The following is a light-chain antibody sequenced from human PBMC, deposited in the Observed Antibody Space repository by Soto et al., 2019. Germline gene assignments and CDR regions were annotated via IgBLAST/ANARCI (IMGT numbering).Light chain of an antibody. CDR1: TSDLGDYNY. V-gene: IGLV2-14*01. CDR3: SSKTSSSTLVV. Sequence: QSALTQPASVSGSPGQSITISCTGTTSDLGDYNYVSWYQQYPGKAPKLMIYDVTNRPSGVSNRFSGSKSGNTASLTISGLQAEDEADYYCSSKTSSSTLVVFGGGTKVTVL. CDR2: DVT. J-gene: IGLJ2*01.